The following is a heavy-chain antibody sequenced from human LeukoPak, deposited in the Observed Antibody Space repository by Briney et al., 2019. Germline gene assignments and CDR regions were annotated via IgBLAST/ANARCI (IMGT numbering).Heavy chain of an antibody. CDR3: ARHMVVAATSWFDP. D-gene: IGHD2-15*01. Sequence: GESLKISCKGSGYSFTNYWIGWVRQLPGKGLEWMGIIYPGDSDTRYSPSFQGQVTISADKSISTAYLQWSSLKASDTAMYYCARHMVVAATSWFDPWGQGTLVTVSS. CDR1: GYSFTNYW. J-gene: IGHJ5*02. CDR2: IYPGDSDT. V-gene: IGHV5-51*01.